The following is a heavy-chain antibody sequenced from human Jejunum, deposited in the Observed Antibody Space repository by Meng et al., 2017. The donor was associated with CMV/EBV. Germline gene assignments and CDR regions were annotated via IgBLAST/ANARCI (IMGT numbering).Heavy chain of an antibody. CDR3: ARVETQLLRFLD. Sequence: CKASGGTFSSHAISWVRQAPGQGLEWMGGIIPIFGSPNYAQKFQGRVTITTDESTSTAYMELSSLRSEDTAVYYCARVETQLLRFLDWGQGTLVTVSS. D-gene: IGHD3-3*01. V-gene: IGHV1-69*05. J-gene: IGHJ4*02. CDR2: IIPIFGSP. CDR1: GGTFSSHA.